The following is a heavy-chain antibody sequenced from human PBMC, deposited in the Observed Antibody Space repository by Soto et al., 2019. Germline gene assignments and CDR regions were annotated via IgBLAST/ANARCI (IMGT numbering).Heavy chain of an antibody. CDR3: ARGQREDDYYTPFDY. Sequence: QVQLQESGPGLVKPSETLSLTCTVSGGSIRPYYWNWIRQPPGKGLESIGFVSFTGIANYNPSLKSRVTISVDTSKNQFSLKLTSVTAADTAVYYCARGQREDDYYTPFDYWGQGYLVTVSS. CDR1: GGSIRPYY. V-gene: IGHV4-59*01. CDR2: VSFTGIA. D-gene: IGHD1-26*01. J-gene: IGHJ4*02.